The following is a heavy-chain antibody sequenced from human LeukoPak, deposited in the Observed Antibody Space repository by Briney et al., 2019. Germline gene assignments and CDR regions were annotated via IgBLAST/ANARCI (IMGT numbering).Heavy chain of an antibody. D-gene: IGHD3-3*01. CDR2: ISWDGGST. Sequence: GGSLRLSCAASGFTFDDKAMHWVRQAPGKGLEWVAGISWDGGSTAYADSVKGRFTISRDNAKNSLYMQMNSLRAEDFDLYYCVKDIGSGGYRCGGYFDYWGQGTLVTVSS. J-gene: IGHJ4*02. V-gene: IGHV3-9*03. CDR1: GFTFDDKA. CDR3: VKDIGSGGYRCGGYFDY.